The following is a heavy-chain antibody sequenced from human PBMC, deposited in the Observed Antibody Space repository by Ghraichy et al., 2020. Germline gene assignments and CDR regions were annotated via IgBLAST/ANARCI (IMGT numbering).Heavy chain of an antibody. V-gene: IGHV4-34*01. CDR3: AGKRKYCSSTSCFVIDY. CDR1: GGSFSGYY. J-gene: IGHJ4*02. D-gene: IGHD2-2*01. Sequence: ESLNISCAVYGGSFSGYYWSWIRQPPGKGLEWIGEINHSGSTNYNPSLKSRVTISVDTSKNQFSLKLSSVTAADTAVYYCAGKRKYCSSTSCFVIDYWGQGTLVTVSS. CDR2: INHSGST.